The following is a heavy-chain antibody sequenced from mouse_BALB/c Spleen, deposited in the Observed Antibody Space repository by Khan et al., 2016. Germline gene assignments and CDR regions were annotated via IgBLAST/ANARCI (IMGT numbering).Heavy chain of an antibody. CDR2: IYWDDDK. CDR3: AADDSFAY. D-gene: IGHD2-13*01. J-gene: IGHJ3*01. CDR1: GFSLSTSGMG. Sequence: QVQLKQSGPGILQPSQTLSLTCSFSGFSLSTSGMGVSWIRQPSGKGLEWLAHIYWDDDKRYNPSLKSRLPISKDTSSNQVFLKITSVDTADTATYFCAADDSFAYWGQGTLVTVSA. V-gene: IGHV8-12*01.